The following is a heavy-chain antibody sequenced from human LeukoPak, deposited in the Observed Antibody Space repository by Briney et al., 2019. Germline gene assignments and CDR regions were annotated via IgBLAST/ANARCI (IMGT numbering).Heavy chain of an antibody. V-gene: IGHV3-7*01. CDR3: ARGLMLYYYGSGSYWFY. CDR1: GFTFSSYW. J-gene: IGHJ4*02. Sequence: PGGSLRLSCAASGFTFSSYWMSWVRQAPGTGLEWVANIKQDGSEKYYVDSVKGRFTISRDNAKNSLYLQMNSLRAEDTAVYYCARGLMLYYYGSGSYWFYWGQGTLVTVSS. D-gene: IGHD3-10*01. CDR2: IKQDGSEK.